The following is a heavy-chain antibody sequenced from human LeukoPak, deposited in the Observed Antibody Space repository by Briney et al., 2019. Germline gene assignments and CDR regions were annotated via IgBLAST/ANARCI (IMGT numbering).Heavy chain of an antibody. J-gene: IGHJ4*02. Sequence: GGTLRLSCAASGFTFSTYGMSWVRQAPGKGPEWVSAISGSGGNTNYAHSVKGRFTISRDNSKNTLYLQMNSLRAEDTAVYYCARDGNYYDSSGYYRFDYWGQGTLVTVSS. D-gene: IGHD3-22*01. CDR3: ARDGNYYDSSGYYRFDY. CDR1: GFTFSTYG. CDR2: ISGSGGNT. V-gene: IGHV3-23*01.